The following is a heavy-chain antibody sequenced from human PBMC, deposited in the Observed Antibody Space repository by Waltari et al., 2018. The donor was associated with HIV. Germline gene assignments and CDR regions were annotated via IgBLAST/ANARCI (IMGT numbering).Heavy chain of an antibody. Sequence: QVHLVQSGAEVKKPGAAMRVSCKASGYTFGTSQLHWVRQAPGQGFEWMGIINPSGFTTNYAKKFQGRFTMTSDTPTSTVYMELSSLTSEDTAVYYCTRSSDWYNGFDVWGQGTMVTVSS. CDR1: GYTFGTSQ. J-gene: IGHJ3*01. CDR2: INPSGFTT. CDR3: TRSSDWYNGFDV. D-gene: IGHD6-19*01. V-gene: IGHV1-46*03.